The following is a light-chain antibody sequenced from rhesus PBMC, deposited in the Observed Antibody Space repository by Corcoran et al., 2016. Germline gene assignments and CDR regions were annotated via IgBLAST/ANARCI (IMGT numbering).Light chain of an antibody. V-gene: IGKV1S14*01. Sequence: DIQMTQSPSSLSASVGDTVTITCRARPGISNSLAWYQQKPGKAPKPLIYYASTMESEVPSRFSGSGAGTECTLTISSLQPEEIAIYDCQQHNSYPPTFGPGTKLEIK. CDR2: YAS. CDR3: QQHNSYPPT. J-gene: IGKJ3*01. CDR1: PGISNS.